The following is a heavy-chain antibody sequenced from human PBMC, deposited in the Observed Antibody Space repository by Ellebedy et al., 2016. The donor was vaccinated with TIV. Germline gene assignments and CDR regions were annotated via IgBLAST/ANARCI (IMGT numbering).Heavy chain of an antibody. Sequence: GESLKISCQGSGYSFPSYWIAWVRQMPGKGLEWVAIINPADSDTRYSPSLQGQVTISADKSITTAYLHWRSLKASDTAMYYCAVTGYGSGRGSFDIWGQGTAVTVSS. CDR2: INPADSDT. V-gene: IGHV5-51*01. D-gene: IGHD6-25*01. J-gene: IGHJ3*02. CDR1: GYSFPSYW. CDR3: AVTGYGSGRGSFDI.